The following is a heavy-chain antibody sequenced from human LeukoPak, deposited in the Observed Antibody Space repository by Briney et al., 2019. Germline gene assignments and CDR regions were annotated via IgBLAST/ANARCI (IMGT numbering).Heavy chain of an antibody. CDR3: ARDSNSYGSGATIDY. CDR2: ISGSSDAI. D-gene: IGHD3-10*01. CDR1: GFTFSTYS. Sequence: PGGSLRLSCAAPGFTFSTYSMSWVRQAPGKGLEWVSYISGSSDAIYYGDSVKGRFTISRDNSKNTLYLQMSSLRAEDTAVYYCARDSNSYGSGATIDYWGQGTLVTVSS. J-gene: IGHJ4*02. V-gene: IGHV3-48*01.